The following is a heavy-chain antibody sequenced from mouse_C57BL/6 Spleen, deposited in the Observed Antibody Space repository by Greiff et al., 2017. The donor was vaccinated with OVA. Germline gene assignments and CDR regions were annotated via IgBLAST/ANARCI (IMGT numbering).Heavy chain of an antibody. V-gene: IGHV5-4*01. CDR3: ARDRGRITTVYYFDY. D-gene: IGHD1-1*01. J-gene: IGHJ2*01. CDR2: ISDGGSYT. Sequence: EVKLVESGGGLVKPGGSLKLSCAASGFTFSSYAMSWVRQTPEKRLEWVATISDGGSYTYYPDNVKGRFTISRDNAKNNLYLQMSHLKSEDTAMYYCARDRGRITTVYYFDYWGQGTTLTVSS. CDR1: GFTFSSYA.